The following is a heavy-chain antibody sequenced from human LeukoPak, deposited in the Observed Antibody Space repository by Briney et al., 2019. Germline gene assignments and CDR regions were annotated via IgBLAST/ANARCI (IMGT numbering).Heavy chain of an antibody. CDR1: GYTFTCYG. CDR2: ISAYNGNT. J-gene: IGHJ4*02. CDR3: ARELLLRYFDWLPLDY. Sequence: ASVKVSFKASGYTFTCYGISLVRQAPGQGLEWMGWISAYNGNTNYAQKLQGRVTMTTDTSTSTAYMELRSLRSDQTAVYYCARELLLRYFDWLPLDYWGQGTLVTVSS. D-gene: IGHD3-9*01. V-gene: IGHV1-18*01.